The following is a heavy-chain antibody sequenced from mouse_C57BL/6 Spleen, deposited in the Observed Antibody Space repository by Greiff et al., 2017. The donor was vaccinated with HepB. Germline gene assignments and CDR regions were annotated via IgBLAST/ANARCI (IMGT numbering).Heavy chain of an antibody. J-gene: IGHJ3*01. CDR2: IDHSDSYT. D-gene: IGHD2-2*01. V-gene: IGHV1-50*01. CDR1: GYTFTSYW. CDR3: ARREGCGYAYAY. Sequence: QVQLQQPGAELVQPGASVKLSCKASGYTFTSYWMQWVKQRPGQGLEWIGEIDHSDSYTTYNQKFKGKATLTVDTASRTAFMQLSNVTSEDYAVYYYARREGCGYAYAYWGKRTLVTV.